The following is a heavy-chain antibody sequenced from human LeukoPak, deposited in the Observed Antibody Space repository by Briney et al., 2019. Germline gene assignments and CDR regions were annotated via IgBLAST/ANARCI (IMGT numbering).Heavy chain of an antibody. Sequence: GGSLRLSCVVSGFTFSNYWMSWVRQAPGKGLEWVANIKQDESEKYYVDSVKGRFTISRDNAKNSLYLQMNSLRAEDTAVYYCARWLRGIADEDGVDVWGQGTTVTVSS. V-gene: IGHV3-7*03. CDR2: IKQDESEK. CDR1: GFTFSNYW. D-gene: IGHD6-13*01. J-gene: IGHJ6*02. CDR3: ARWLRGIADEDGVDV.